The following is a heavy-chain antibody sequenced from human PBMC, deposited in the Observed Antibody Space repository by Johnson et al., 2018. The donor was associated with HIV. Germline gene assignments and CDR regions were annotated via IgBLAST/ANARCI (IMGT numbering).Heavy chain of an antibody. V-gene: IGHV3-11*01. CDR3: ARGFGYSSTYYRWGAFDI. D-gene: IGHD6-13*01. Sequence: QVQLVESGGGLVQPGGSLRLSCAASGFTVSSYYMRWVRQAPGKGLEWVSYISSSGGTIYNADSVKGRFTISRNNAKNSLFLQMISLRAEDTAVYYCARGFGYSSTYYRWGAFDIWGQGTVVSVSS. CDR2: ISSSGGTI. J-gene: IGHJ3*02. CDR1: GFTVSSYY.